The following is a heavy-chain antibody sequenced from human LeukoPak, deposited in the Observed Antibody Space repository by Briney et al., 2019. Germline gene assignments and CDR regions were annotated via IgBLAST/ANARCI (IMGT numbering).Heavy chain of an antibody. Sequence: SGPTLVNPTQTLTLTCTFSGFSLPTRKMRVSWIRQPPGKALEWLSRIDWDDDKFYSTSLKTRLTISKDTSNNHVVLTMTNMDPVDTATYYCARLTYYYDSSSGYFDYWGQGTLVTVSS. D-gene: IGHD3-22*01. J-gene: IGHJ4*02. CDR1: GFSLPTRKMR. V-gene: IGHV2-70*04. CDR3: ARLTYYYDSSSGYFDY. CDR2: IDWDDDK.